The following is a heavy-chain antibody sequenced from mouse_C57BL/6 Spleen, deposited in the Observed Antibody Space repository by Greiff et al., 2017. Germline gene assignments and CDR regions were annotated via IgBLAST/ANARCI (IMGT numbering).Heavy chain of an antibody. CDR3: ATITTVVATDY. Sequence: VKLMESGAELARPGASVKLSCKASGYTFTSYGISWVKQRTGQGLEWIGEIYPRSGNTYYNEKFKGKATLTADKSSSTAYMELRSLTSEDSAVYFGATITTVVATDYWGQGTTLTVSS. D-gene: IGHD1-1*01. J-gene: IGHJ2*01. CDR2: IYPRSGNT. CDR1: GYTFTSYG. V-gene: IGHV1-81*01.